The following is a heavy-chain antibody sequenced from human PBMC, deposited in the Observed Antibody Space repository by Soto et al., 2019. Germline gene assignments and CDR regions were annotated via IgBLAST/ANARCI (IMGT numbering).Heavy chain of an antibody. CDR3: AHALGDSSGYHYYYGMDV. Sequence: VSGPTLVNPTQTLTLTCTFSGFSLSTSGVGVGWIRQPPGKALEWLALIYWDDDKRYSPSLKSRLTITKDTSKNQVVLTMTNMDPVDTATYYCAHALGDSSGYHYYYGMDVWGQGTTVTVSS. J-gene: IGHJ6*02. V-gene: IGHV2-5*02. CDR1: GFSLSTSGVG. CDR2: IYWDDDK. D-gene: IGHD3-22*01.